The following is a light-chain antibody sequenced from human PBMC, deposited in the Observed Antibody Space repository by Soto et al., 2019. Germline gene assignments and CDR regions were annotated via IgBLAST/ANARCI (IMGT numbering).Light chain of an antibody. CDR3: NSHTTNRSLV. CDR2: EVN. CDR1: SSDVGTYDY. Sequence: QSALTQPASVTGSPGQSITISLTGSSSDVGTYDYVSWYQQHPGKAPKLMIYEVNNRPSGVSDRFSGSKSGNTASLTISGLQAEDEADYYCNSHTTNRSLVFGGGTKVTV. J-gene: IGLJ2*01. V-gene: IGLV2-14*01.